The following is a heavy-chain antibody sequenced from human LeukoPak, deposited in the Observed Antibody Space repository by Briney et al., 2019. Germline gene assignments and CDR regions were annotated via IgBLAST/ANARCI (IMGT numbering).Heavy chain of an antibody. J-gene: IGHJ6*02. D-gene: IGHD3-16*01. CDR3: ARGGGLDV. CDR1: GFTFSSYW. V-gene: IGHV3-7*03. Sequence: GGSLRLSGAASGFTFSSYWINWARQAPGKGLEWVASINHNGNVNYYVDSVKGRFTISRDNAKNSLYLQMSNLRAEDTAVYFCARGGGLDVWGQGATVTVSS. CDR2: INHNGNVN.